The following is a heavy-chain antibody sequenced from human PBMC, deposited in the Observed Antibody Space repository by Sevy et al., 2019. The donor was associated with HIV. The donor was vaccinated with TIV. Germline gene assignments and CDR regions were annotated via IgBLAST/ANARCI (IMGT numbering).Heavy chain of an antibody. V-gene: IGHV3-30-3*01. Sequence: GGSLRLSCAASAFTFSSYAMHWVRQAPGKGLEWVAVISYDGSNKYYADSVKGRFTISRDNSKNTLYLQMNSLRAEDTAVYYCASHPVDTAMVDVYYYYGMDVWGQGTTVTVSS. D-gene: IGHD5-18*01. J-gene: IGHJ6*02. CDR2: ISYDGSNK. CDR1: AFTFSSYA. CDR3: ASHPVDTAMVDVYYYYGMDV.